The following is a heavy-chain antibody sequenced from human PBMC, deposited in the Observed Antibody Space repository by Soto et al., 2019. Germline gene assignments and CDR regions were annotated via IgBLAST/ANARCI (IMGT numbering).Heavy chain of an antibody. J-gene: IGHJ4*02. CDR3: MNTKGAYSYDSSY. CDR2: IFYSGAT. D-gene: IGHD3-22*01. Sequence: KTSETLSLTCTVSGDSINNDDHFWTWIRQRPGQGLEWIGYIFYSGATYYNPSLKARVTISIDKSRKYFSLDLSSVTAADTAVYYCMNTKGAYSYDSSYWGQGTLVTVSS. CDR1: GDSINNDDHF. V-gene: IGHV4-30-4*08.